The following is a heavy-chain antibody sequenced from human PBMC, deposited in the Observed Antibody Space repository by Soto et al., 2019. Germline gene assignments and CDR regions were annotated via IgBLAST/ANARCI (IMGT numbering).Heavy chain of an antibody. Sequence: SETLSLTCTVSGGSISSYYWSWIRQPPGKGLEWIGYIYYSGSTNYNPSLKSRVTISVDTSKNQFSLKLSSVTAADTAVYYCARVPGGMPAAYFDYWGQGTLVTVSS. CDR3: ARVPGGMPAAYFDY. D-gene: IGHD2-2*01. V-gene: IGHV4-59*01. J-gene: IGHJ4*02. CDR2: IYYSGST. CDR1: GGSISSYY.